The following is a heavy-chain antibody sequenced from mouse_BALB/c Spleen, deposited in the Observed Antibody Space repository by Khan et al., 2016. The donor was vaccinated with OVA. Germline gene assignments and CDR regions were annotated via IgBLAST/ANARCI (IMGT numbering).Heavy chain of an antibody. CDR3: TRSGYGSFAY. CDR2: INPSNGGT. CDR1: GYTFTSYY. D-gene: IGHD2-2*01. Sequence: VELVESGAELVKPGASVRLSCKASGYTFTSYYLYWVKQRPGQGLEWIGDINPSNGGTNFNEQFKSKATLTVDKSSSTTYIQLNSLTSEDSAVYYCTRSGYGSFAYWGQGTLVTVSA. J-gene: IGHJ3*01. V-gene: IGHV1S81*02.